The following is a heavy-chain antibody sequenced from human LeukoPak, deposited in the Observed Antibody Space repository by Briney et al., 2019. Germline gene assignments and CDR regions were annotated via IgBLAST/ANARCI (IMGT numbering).Heavy chain of an antibody. CDR3: SSSYAGNIHY. Sequence: GGSLRLSCAASGFTFTDYWMTWVRQAPGQGLQWVANINQDGSVKHYVDSVRGRFTISRDNSKNSLYLQMSGLGAEDTAVYYCSSSYAGNIHYWGQGTLVLVSS. V-gene: IGHV3-7*01. J-gene: IGHJ4*02. CDR2: INQDGSVK. CDR1: GFTFTDYW. D-gene: IGHD4-23*01.